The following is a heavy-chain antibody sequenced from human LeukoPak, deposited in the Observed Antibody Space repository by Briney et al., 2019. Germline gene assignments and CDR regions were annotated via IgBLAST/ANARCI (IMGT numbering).Heavy chain of an antibody. D-gene: IGHD3-22*01. J-gene: IGHJ4*02. Sequence: GGSLRLSCAASGFTFSSYSMNWARQAPGKGLEWVSYINSDGKTIFYADSVKGRFTISRDNAKNSLYLQMNSLRAEDTAVYYCAKPKYYYDSSGYYDYWGQGTLVTVSS. V-gene: IGHV3-48*04. CDR3: AKPKYYYDSSGYYDY. CDR1: GFTFSSYS. CDR2: INSDGKTI.